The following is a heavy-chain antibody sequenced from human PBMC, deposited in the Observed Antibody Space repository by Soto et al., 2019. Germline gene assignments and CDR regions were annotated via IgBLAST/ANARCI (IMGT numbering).Heavy chain of an antibody. CDR2: IYNSGST. CDR1: VSSISTHY. V-gene: IGHV4-4*09. Sequence: SETLSLTCTVSVSSISTHYWNCIRHPPGKWLEWIGYIYNSGSTYYNPSLNSRVTISVDTYKNQFSLKLSAVTAADTDVYYCARGRLESLFYQNCFELWRQGTLVIVS. CDR3: ARGRLESLFYQNCFEL. J-gene: IGHJ5*02. D-gene: IGHD3-3*01.